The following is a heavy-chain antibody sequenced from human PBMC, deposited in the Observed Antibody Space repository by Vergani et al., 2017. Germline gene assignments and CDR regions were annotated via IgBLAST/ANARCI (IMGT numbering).Heavy chain of an antibody. V-gene: IGHV3-7*03. CDR2: IKQDGSET. CDR3: ARDKREDV. Sequence: VSTIKQDGSETYFVDSVKGRFTISRDNAGNSLYLQMNSLRAEDTAIYYCARDKREDVWGQGTTVTVSS. D-gene: IGHD5-24*01. J-gene: IGHJ6*02.